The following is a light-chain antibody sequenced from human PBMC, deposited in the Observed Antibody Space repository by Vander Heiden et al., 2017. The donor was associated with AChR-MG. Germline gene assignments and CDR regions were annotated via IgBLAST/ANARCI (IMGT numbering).Light chain of an antibody. J-gene: IGLJ3*02. CDR2: DGS. CDR3: CSYAGSSTFRV. CDR1: SSDIGSYNL. Sequence: QSALTQPASVPRSPGPSVTISCTGTSSDIGSYNLVSWYQQHPGKAHKLMNYDGSRRPSGVSNRFAGSKSGNTASLTICGLKAEEEADYCGCSYAGSSTFRVFGGGTKLTVL. V-gene: IGLV2-23*03.